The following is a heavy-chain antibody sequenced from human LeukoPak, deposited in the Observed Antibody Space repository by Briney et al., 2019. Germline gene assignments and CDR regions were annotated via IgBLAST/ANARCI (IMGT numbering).Heavy chain of an antibody. CDR3: AVLHCSSTSCYPSYYYYYCMDV. CDR2: INPNSGGT. D-gene: IGHD2-2*01. Sequence: ASVKVSCKASGYTFTGYYMHWVRQAPGQGLEWMGWINPNSGGTNYAQKFQGRVTMTRDTSISTAYMELSRLRSDDTAVYYCAVLHCSSTSCYPSYYYYYCMDVWGQGTTVTVSS. CDR1: GYTFTGYY. J-gene: IGHJ6*02. V-gene: IGHV1-2*02.